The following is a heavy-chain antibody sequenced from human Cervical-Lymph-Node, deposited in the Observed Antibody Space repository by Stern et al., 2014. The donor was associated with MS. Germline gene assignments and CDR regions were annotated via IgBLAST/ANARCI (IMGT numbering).Heavy chain of an antibody. CDR2: IYYSGSI. Sequence: QVQLQESGPGLVKPSQTLSLTCAVSGYSISSSNWWGWIRQPPGKGLEWIGYIYYSGSIYYTPSLKSRVTMSVDTSKNQFSLTLTSVTAADTAVYFCARFGRWKLLREYFPFWGQGSLVTVSS. D-gene: IGHD2-15*01. J-gene: IGHJ1*01. CDR1: GYSISSSNW. V-gene: IGHV4-28*02. CDR3: ARFGRWKLLREYFPF.